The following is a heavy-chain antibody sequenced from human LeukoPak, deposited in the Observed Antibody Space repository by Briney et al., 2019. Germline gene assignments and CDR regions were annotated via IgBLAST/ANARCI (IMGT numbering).Heavy chain of an antibody. D-gene: IGHD3-9*01. V-gene: IGHV4-4*02. CDR1: GGSISSSNW. CDR3: ARIYYDILTGHRYFDY. CDR2: FYHSGST. J-gene: IGHJ4*02. Sequence: PSGTLSLTCAVSGGSISSSNWWSWVRQPPGEGLEWIGEFYHSGSTNYNPSLKSRVTISVDKSRNLFSLRLGSVTAADTALYYCARIYYDILTGHRYFDYWGQGTLVTVSS.